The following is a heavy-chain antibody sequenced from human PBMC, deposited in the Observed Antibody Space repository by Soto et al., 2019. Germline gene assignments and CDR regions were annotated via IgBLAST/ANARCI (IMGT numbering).Heavy chain of an antibody. Sequence: ASVKVSYKASGYTFTGYYMHWVRQAPGQGLEWMGWINPNSGGTNYAQKFQGWVTMTRDTSISTAYMELSRLRSDDTAVYYCARDRGDSGSYYDYWGQGTLVTVSS. V-gene: IGHV1-2*04. CDR1: GYTFTGYY. CDR2: INPNSGGT. CDR3: ARDRGDSGSYYDY. J-gene: IGHJ4*02. D-gene: IGHD1-26*01.